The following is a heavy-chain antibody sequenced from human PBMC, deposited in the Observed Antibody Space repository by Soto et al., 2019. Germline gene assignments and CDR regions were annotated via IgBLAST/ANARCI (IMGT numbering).Heavy chain of an antibody. V-gene: IGHV4-59*08. CDR2: IYYSGST. J-gene: IGHJ4*02. CDR3: GRHGCGTTRCSPYFVY. CDR1: GGCINSYY. Sequence: SETLSLTCIVSGGCINSYYWDWTRQPPGKGLEWIGYIYYSGSTNYNPSLKSRVTISVDTSKNQFSLNLRSVTAADTALYYWGRHGCGTTRCSPYFVYWGQGMLVTVSS. D-gene: IGHD2-2*01.